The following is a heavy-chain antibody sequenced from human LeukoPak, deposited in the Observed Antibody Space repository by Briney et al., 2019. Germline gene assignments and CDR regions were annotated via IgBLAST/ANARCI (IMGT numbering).Heavy chain of an antibody. CDR2: IYYSGST. Sequence: SETLSLTCTVSGGSISSYYWSWIRQPPGKGLEWIGYIYYSGSTNYNPSLTSRVTISVDTSKNQFSLKLSSVTAADTAVYYCAREDCSGGSCSFDPWGQGTLVTVSS. V-gene: IGHV4-59*01. CDR3: AREDCSGGSCSFDP. D-gene: IGHD2-15*01. J-gene: IGHJ5*02. CDR1: GGSISSYY.